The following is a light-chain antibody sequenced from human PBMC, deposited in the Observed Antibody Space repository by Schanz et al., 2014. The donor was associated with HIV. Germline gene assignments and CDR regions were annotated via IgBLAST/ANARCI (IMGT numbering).Light chain of an antibody. CDR3: ATWDDSLEGWV. J-gene: IGLJ3*02. V-gene: IGLV2-8*01. CDR1: SSDVGGYNY. Sequence: QSALTQPPSASGSPGQSVTISCTGTSSDVGGYNYVSWYQQHPGKAPKLMIYEVSKRPSGVPDRFSGSKSGNTASLTVSGLQPEDEADFFCATWDDSLEGWVFGGGTKLTVL. CDR2: EVS.